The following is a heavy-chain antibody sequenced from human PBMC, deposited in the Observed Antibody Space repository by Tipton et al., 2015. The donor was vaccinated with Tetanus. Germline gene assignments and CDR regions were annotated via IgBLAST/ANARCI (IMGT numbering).Heavy chain of an antibody. CDR2: VYYTGST. Sequence: TLSLTCTVSGDSVSGYYWSWIRQPPGKGLEWIGYVYYTGSTNHNPSLKSRVTISMDRSKNQISLQLTSVTAADTAVYFCAGVTAQRTELYFDHWGQGTLFTVSS. D-gene: IGHD6-13*01. V-gene: IGHV4-59*02. CDR3: AGVTAQRTELYFDH. J-gene: IGHJ4*02. CDR1: GDSVSGYY.